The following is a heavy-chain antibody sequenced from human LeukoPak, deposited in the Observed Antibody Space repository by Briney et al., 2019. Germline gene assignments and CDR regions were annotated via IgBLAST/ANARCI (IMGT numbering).Heavy chain of an antibody. D-gene: IGHD6-19*01. CDR2: IYYSGST. Sequence: PSETLSLTCTVSGGYISNSSYYSGWIRQPPGKGLEWIGSIYYSGSTYYNPSLKSRVTISVDTSKNQFPLKLSSVTAADTAVYYCARRGSSGWYFDYWGQGTLVTVSS. CDR3: ARRGSSGWYFDY. J-gene: IGHJ4*02. CDR1: GGYISNSSYY. V-gene: IGHV4-39*01.